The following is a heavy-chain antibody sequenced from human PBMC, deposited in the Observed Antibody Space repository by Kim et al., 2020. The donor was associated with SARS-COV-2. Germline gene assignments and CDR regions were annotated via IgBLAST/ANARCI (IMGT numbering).Heavy chain of an antibody. CDR2: EK. Sequence: EKYDVDSVKGRFTISRDNAKNSLYLQMNSRRAEDTAVYYCAREASMVRFYWGQGTLVTVSS. V-gene: IGHV3-7*03. J-gene: IGHJ4*02. CDR3: AREASMVRFY. D-gene: IGHD3-10*01.